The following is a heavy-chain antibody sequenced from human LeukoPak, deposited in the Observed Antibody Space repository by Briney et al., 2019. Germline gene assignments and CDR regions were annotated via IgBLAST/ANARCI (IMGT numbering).Heavy chain of an antibody. V-gene: IGHV4-31*03. CDR3: ARVLRGGIDY. Sequence: SETLSLTCTVSGGSVSSGSYYWSWIRQPPGKGLEWIGYIYYSGSTYYNPSLKSRVTISVDTSKNQFSLKLSSVTAADTAVYYCARVLRGGIDYWGQGTLVTVSS. CDR2: IYYSGST. CDR1: GGSVSSGSYY. D-gene: IGHD3-10*01. J-gene: IGHJ4*02.